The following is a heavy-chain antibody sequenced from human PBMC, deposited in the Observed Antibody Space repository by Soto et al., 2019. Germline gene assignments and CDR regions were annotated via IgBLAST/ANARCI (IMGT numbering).Heavy chain of an antibody. Sequence: KTSETLSLTCTVSGGSISSGGYYWSWIRQHPGKGLEWIGYIYYSGSTYYNPSLKSRVTISVDTSKNQFSLKLSSVTAADTAVYYCARYGAGSSIREDYYGMDVWGQGTTVTGSS. D-gene: IGHD3-10*01. V-gene: IGHV4-31*03. CDR1: GGSISSGGYY. CDR2: IYYSGST. CDR3: ARYGAGSSIREDYYGMDV. J-gene: IGHJ6*02.